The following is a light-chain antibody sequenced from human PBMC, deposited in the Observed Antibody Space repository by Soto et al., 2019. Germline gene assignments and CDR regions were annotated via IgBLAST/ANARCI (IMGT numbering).Light chain of an antibody. J-gene: IGLJ1*01. CDR3: QSYDSSLSGYV. V-gene: IGLV1-40*01. CDR1: SSNIGAGYE. CDR2: ENN. Sequence: QSVLTQPPSVSEAPGQRVTMSCTGSSSNIGAGYEAHWYQQVPGTAPKLLIYENNNRPSGVPDRFSGSKSGTSASLAITGLQAEDEAEYYCQSYDSSLSGYVFGTGTKVNVL.